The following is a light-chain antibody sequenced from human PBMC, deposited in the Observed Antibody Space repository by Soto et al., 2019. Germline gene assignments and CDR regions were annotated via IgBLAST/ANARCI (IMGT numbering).Light chain of an antibody. Sequence: DIQRTQSPSSLSASVGDRVTITCRASQTVSSYLNWYQQKPGKAPKLLIYASSTLQSGVTSRFSGSGSGADFTLIISSLQPEDCATYYCQQSYTAPRTFGHGTKVGIK. V-gene: IGKV1-39*01. CDR1: QTVSSY. CDR3: QQSYTAPRT. CDR2: ASS. J-gene: IGKJ1*01.